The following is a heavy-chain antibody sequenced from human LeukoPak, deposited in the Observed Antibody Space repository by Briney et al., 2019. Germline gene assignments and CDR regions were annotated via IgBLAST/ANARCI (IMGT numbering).Heavy chain of an antibody. CDR1: GGTFSSYA. Sequence: GSSVKVSCKASGGTFSSYAISWVRQAPGQGLEWMGGIIPIFGTANYAQKFQGRVTITADESTSTAYMELSSLRSEDTAVYYCASPPTKRYCSSTSCPLGYWGQGTLVTASS. CDR2: IIPIFGTA. J-gene: IGHJ4*02. V-gene: IGHV1-69*01. CDR3: ASPPTKRYCSSTSCPLGY. D-gene: IGHD2-2*01.